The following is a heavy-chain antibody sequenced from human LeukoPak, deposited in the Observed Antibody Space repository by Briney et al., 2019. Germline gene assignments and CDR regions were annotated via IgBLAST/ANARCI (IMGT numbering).Heavy chain of an antibody. CDR3: ARDRGYCTNGVCYTGDAFDI. CDR1: GGSISSYY. CDR2: IYYSGST. V-gene: IGHV4-59*01. Sequence: SETLSLTCTVSGGSISSYYWSWIRQPPGKGLEWIGYIYYSGSTNYNPSLKSRVTISVDTSKNQISLKLSSVTAADTAVYYCARDRGYCTNGVCYTGDAFDIWGQGTMVTVSS. D-gene: IGHD2-8*01. J-gene: IGHJ3*02.